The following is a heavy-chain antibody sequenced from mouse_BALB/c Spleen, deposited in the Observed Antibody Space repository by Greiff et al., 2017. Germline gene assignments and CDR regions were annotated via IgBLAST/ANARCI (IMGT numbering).Heavy chain of an antibody. Sequence: QVHVKQSGAELMKPGASVKISCKATGYTFSSYWIEWVKQRPGHGLEWIGEILPGSGSTNYNEKFKGKATFTADTSSNTAYMQLSSLTSEDSAVYYCARGGGTARATWFAYWGQGTLVTVSA. CDR3: ARGGGTARATWFAY. CDR1: GYTFSSYW. J-gene: IGHJ3*01. D-gene: IGHD3-2*01. V-gene: IGHV1-9*01. CDR2: ILPGSGST.